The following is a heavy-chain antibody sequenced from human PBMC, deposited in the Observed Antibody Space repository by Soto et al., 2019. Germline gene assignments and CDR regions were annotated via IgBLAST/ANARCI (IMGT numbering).Heavy chain of an antibody. Sequence: SETLSLTCDVSGYSISSGYYWGWIRQPPGKGLEWIGSIYHSGSTYYSPSLKSRVTISVDTSKNQFSLKLSSVTAADTAVYYCARVGQYCSGGSCRDYWGQGTLVTAPQ. CDR2: IYHSGST. CDR1: GYSISSGYY. CDR3: ARVGQYCSGGSCRDY. V-gene: IGHV4-38-2*01. J-gene: IGHJ4*02. D-gene: IGHD2-15*01.